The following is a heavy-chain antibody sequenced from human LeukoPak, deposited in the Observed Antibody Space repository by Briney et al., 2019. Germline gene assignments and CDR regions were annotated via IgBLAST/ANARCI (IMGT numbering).Heavy chain of an antibody. CDR3: ARQTGSGLFILP. J-gene: IGHJ4*02. CDR1: GVSISSSNSY. CDR2: IYYSGNT. Sequence: ETLSLTCTVSGVSISSSNSYWGWIRQPPGKGLEWIGSIYYSGNTYYNASLKSQVSISIDTSKNQFSLRLTSVTAADTAVYYCARQTGSGLFILPGGQGTLVTVSS. D-gene: IGHD3/OR15-3a*01. V-gene: IGHV4-39*01.